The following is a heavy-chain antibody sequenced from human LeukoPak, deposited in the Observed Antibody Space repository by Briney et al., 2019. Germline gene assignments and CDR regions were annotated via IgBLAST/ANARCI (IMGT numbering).Heavy chain of an antibody. D-gene: IGHD3-9*01. CDR2: IIPIFGTA. Sequence: ASVKVSCKASGYTFTSYGISWVRQAPGQGLEWMGGIIPIFGTANYAQKFQGRVTITADESTSTAYMELSSLRSEDTAVYYCAREEDYDILTGYFGYWGQGTLVTVSS. CDR1: GYTFTSYG. V-gene: IGHV1-69*13. CDR3: AREEDYDILTGYFGY. J-gene: IGHJ4*02.